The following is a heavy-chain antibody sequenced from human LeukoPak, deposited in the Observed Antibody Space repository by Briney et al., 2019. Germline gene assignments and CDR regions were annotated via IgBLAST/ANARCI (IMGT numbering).Heavy chain of an antibody. CDR1: GGSISSYY. J-gene: IGHJ4*02. V-gene: IGHV4-59*12. Sequence: SETVSLTCTVSGGSISSYYWSWIRQPPGKGLEWIGYMYYSGSANYNPSLQSRVTISVDTSKNQFSLKLSSVTAADTAVYYCARENYDSSGYYYYFDYWGQGTLVTVSS. CDR2: MYYSGSA. CDR3: ARENYDSSGYYYYFDY. D-gene: IGHD3-22*01.